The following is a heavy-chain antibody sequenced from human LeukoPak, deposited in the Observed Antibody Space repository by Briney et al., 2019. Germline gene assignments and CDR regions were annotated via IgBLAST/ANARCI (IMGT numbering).Heavy chain of an antibody. J-gene: IGHJ4*02. V-gene: IGHV4-39*01. CDR3: ARRGYCSSSTCYAGGGFDY. D-gene: IGHD2-2*01. CDR2: IYYSGST. CDR1: GGSISSSSYY. Sequence: SETLSLTCTVSGGSISSSSYYWGWIRQPPGKGLEWIGSIYYSGSTNYNASLKSRVTISEDTSKNQFSLKLSSVTAADTAVYYCARRGYCSSSTCYAGGGFDYWGQGTLVTVSS.